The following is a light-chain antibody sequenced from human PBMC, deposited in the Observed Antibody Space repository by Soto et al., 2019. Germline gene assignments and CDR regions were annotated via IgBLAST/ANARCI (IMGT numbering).Light chain of an antibody. CDR3: AAWDDSLSGRGV. J-gene: IGLJ3*02. Sequence: QSVLTQQPSASGTPGQRVTISCSGSSSNIGSNYVYWYQQLPGTAPKLLIYRNNQRPSGVPDRFSGSKSGTSASLAISGLRSEDEADYYCAAWDDSLSGRGVFGGGTKLTVL. V-gene: IGLV1-47*01. CDR2: RNN. CDR1: SSNIGSNY.